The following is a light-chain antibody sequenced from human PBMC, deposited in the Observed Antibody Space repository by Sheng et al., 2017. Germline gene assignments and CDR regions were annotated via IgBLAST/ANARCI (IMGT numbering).Light chain of an antibody. CDR2: GAS. V-gene: IGKV3-15*01. Sequence: EIVMTQSPATLSVSPGERATLSCRASQSLSNNLAWYQQKPGQAPRLLIYGASTRAAGVPARFSGSGSGTEFTLTISNLQSEDFGVYYCQQYNNWPPLTFGPGTKVDIK. CDR3: QQYNNWPPLT. J-gene: IGKJ3*01. CDR1: QSLSNN.